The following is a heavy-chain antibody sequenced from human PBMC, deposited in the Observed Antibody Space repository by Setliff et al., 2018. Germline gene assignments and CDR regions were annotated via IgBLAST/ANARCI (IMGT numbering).Heavy chain of an antibody. D-gene: IGHD3-16*01. CDR3: ARLPNYVWGSPVDY. CDR1: GASITNINYY. CDR2: IFYNGRT. Sequence: SETLSLTCTVSGASITNINYYWGLIRQPPGKGLEWIGSIFYNGRTFYNPSLKSRVTISVDTSKNQFSLTLSSVTAADTAVYYCARLPNYVWGSPVDYWGQGTLVTVS. V-gene: IGHV4-39*01. J-gene: IGHJ4*02.